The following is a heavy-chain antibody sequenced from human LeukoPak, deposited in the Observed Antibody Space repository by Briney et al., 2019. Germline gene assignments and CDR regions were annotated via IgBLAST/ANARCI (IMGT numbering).Heavy chain of an antibody. CDR1: GGSITSYY. CDR3: ARENRALWFGEKYYYYGMDV. Sequence: PSETLSLTCTVSGGSITSYYWSWIRQPPGKGLEWIGYIYYSGTTSYNPSLKSRVTISVDTSKNQFSLKLTSVTAADTAVYYCARENRALWFGEKYYYYGMDVWGQGTTVTVSS. CDR2: IYYSGTT. D-gene: IGHD3-10*01. V-gene: IGHV4-59*01. J-gene: IGHJ6*02.